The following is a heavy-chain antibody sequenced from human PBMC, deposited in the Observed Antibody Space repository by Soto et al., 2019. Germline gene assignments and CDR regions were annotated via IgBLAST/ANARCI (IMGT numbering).Heavy chain of an antibody. CDR2: INHSGSV. V-gene: IGHV4-34*01. J-gene: IGHJ4*02. Sequence: SETLPLTCAVYGGSFHGYYWSWIRQPPGKGLEWIGEINHSGSVNFNPTFKSRGSISLDTYKNPMSPQLTSVSAADTAVYYCAKGPKAGYYDSGAFYSSVHWGQATRLTVS. CDR3: AKGPKAGYYDSGAFYSSVH. D-gene: IGHD3-16*01. CDR1: GGSFHGYY.